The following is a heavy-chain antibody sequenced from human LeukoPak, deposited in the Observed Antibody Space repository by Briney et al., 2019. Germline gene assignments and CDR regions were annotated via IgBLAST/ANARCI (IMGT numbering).Heavy chain of an antibody. D-gene: IGHD6-19*01. CDR2: ISHSGST. Sequence: PSETLSLTCTVSGGSISSYYWSWIRQPPGKGLEWIGYISHSGSTYYNPSLKSRVTISVDRSKNHFSLMLSSVTAADTAVYYCARGWAVSGRSLDYWGQGTLVAVSS. J-gene: IGHJ4*02. CDR1: GGSISSYY. V-gene: IGHV4-59*12. CDR3: ARGWAVSGRSLDY.